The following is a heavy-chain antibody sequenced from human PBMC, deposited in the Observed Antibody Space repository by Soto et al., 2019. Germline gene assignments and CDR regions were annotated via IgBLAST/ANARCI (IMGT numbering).Heavy chain of an antibody. CDR2: INPDSGVT. J-gene: IGHJ6*02. Sequence: QVQLVQSGAEVKKPGASVKVSCKASGYTFTSYYMHWVRQAPGQGLEWMGWINPDSGVTYYPHKFQDRVTMTRDTSISTAYMELSRLTSDDTAIYSCARDRGVRDVWGQGTTVIVSS. CDR3: ARDRGVRDV. CDR1: GYTFTSYY. V-gene: IGHV1-2*02. D-gene: IGHD3-16*01.